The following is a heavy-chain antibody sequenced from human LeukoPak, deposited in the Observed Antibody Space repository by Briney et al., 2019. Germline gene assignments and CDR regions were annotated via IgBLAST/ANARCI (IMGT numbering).Heavy chain of an antibody. V-gene: IGHV3-23*01. CDR2: INKGGDNT. D-gene: IGHD1-26*01. CDR1: GFTFSSYA. CDR3: AKLSGSFPLDI. Sequence: GGSLRLSCAASGFTFSSYAMSWVHQAPGKGLEWVSAINKGGDNTYYAASVTGRFTISRDNSKNTLYLQMNSLRAEDTAIYYCAKLSGSFPLDIWGQGTMVPVSS. J-gene: IGHJ3*02.